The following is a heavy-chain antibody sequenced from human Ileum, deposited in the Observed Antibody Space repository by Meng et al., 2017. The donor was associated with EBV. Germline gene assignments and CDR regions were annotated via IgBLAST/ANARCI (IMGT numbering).Heavy chain of an antibody. CDR2: INSDGSNT. V-gene: IGHV3-74*01. CDR1: GFTFMSYW. CDR3: AISITVTTDY. Sequence: EVHLVESEETLVQPGASLRLSCAATGFTFMSYWMYWVRQAPGKGLWWVARINSDGSNTNYADSVKGRFTISRDNAKITLYLQMNSLRAEDTAMYYCAISITVTTDYWGQGTLVTVSS. D-gene: IGHD4-17*01. J-gene: IGHJ4*02.